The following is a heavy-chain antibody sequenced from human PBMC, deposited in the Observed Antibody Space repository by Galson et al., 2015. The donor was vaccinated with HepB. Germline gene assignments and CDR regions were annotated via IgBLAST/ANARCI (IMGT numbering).Heavy chain of an antibody. Sequence: SLRLSCAASGFTFTSYAMSWVRQAPGKGLEWVSGVTSSGGSTYYADSVKGRFTISRDNSKNTLYLQMNSLRVEGTAVYSCAKDYGSGTPNYFHYWGQGTLVTVSS. CDR2: VTSSGGST. J-gene: IGHJ4*02. CDR3: AKDYGSGTPNYFHY. D-gene: IGHD3-10*01. CDR1: GFTFTSYA. V-gene: IGHV3-23*01.